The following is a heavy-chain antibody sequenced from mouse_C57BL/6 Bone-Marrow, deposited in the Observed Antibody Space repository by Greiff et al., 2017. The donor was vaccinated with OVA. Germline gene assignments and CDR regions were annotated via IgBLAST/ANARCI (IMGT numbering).Heavy chain of an antibody. CDR1: GYTFTSYN. D-gene: IGHD3-2*02. V-gene: IGHV1-12*01. Sequence: QVQLQQSGAELVRPGASVKMSCKASGYTFTSYNMHWVKQTPRQGLEWIGAIYPGNGDTYYTPKFNGKSPLTVANSSSTAYMQLSSLTSEDSAVYFCARTAQAIYYFDYWGQGTTLTVSS. CDR2: IYPGNGDT. CDR3: ARTAQAIYYFDY. J-gene: IGHJ2*01.